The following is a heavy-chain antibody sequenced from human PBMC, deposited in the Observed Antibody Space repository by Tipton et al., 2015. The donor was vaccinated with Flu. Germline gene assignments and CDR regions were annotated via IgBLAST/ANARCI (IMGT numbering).Heavy chain of an antibody. CDR1: GYNLANYY. CDR3: AREYRFRMEKLLLLGAFDS. J-gene: IGHJ3*02. CDR2: INPSNATA. Sequence: QVQLVQSGAEVRKPGASVKLSCEASGYNLANYYIHWISQAPGQGLEWMGIINPSNATADYAEKFRGRVAMTTDTSTNRVYMELSSLRHEDTAIYYCAREYRFRMEKLLLLGAFDSWGQGTMFTVSS. V-gene: IGHV1-46*01. D-gene: IGHD3-3*01.